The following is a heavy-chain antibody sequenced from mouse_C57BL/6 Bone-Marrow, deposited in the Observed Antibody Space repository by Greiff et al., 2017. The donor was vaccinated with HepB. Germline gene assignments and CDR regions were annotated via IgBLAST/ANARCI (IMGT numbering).Heavy chain of an antibody. CDR1: GFNIKDDY. J-gene: IGHJ2*01. Sequence: VQLQQSGAELVRPGASVKLSCTASGFNIKDDYMHWVKQRPEQGLEWIGWIDPENGDTEYASKFQGKATITADTSSNTAYLQLSSLTSEYTAVYYCTTGGFFDYWGQGTTLTVSS. CDR3: TTGGFFDY. V-gene: IGHV14-4*01. CDR2: IDPENGDT.